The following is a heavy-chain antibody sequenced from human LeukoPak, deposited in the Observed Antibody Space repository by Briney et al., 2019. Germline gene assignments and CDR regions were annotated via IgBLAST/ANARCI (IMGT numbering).Heavy chain of an antibody. Sequence: SETLSLTCTVSGGSISSSSYYWGWIRQPPGKGLEWIGSMSYSGSTYYNPSLKSRVTIAVDTSKTQFSLKLSSVTAADTAVYFCARFYTPSQYGSGYVDVWGKGTTVNVSS. V-gene: IGHV4-39*01. D-gene: IGHD3-10*01. CDR1: GGSISSSSYY. CDR2: MSYSGST. CDR3: ARFYTPSQYGSGYVDV. J-gene: IGHJ6*03.